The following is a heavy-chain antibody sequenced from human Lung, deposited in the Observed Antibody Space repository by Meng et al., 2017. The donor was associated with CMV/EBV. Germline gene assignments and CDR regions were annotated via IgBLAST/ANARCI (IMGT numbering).Heavy chain of an antibody. CDR1: GGSIGSGGSY. V-gene: IGHV4-31*03. J-gene: IGHJ4*02. CDR2: IYYTGST. D-gene: IGHD5-24*01. CDR3: AREAGRDGYATPKFDY. Sequence: VRLGESGQGLVSPSQTLSLTCSVSGGSIGSGGSYWSWIRQHPGKGLEWIGYIYYTGSTFYNPSLKSRVTISVDTSKNQFSLKLIPATAADTAVYYCAREAGRDGYATPKFDYWGQGTLVTVSS.